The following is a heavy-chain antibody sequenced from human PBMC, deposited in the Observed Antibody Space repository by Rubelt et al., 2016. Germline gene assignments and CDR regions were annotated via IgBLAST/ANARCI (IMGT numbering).Heavy chain of an antibody. J-gene: IGHJ4*02. CDR3: ARGRGLLDGDYVDY. CDR2: IYYSGST. CDR1: GGSISSYH. V-gene: IGHV4-59*12. D-gene: IGHD3/OR15-3a*01. Sequence: QVQLQESGPGLVKPSETLSLTCTVSGGSISSYHWSWIRQPPGKGLEWIGYIYYSGSTNYNPSLKSRVTISVDTSKHQFSLKLRPVTAADTAVYECARGRGLLDGDYVDYWGQGTLVTVSS.